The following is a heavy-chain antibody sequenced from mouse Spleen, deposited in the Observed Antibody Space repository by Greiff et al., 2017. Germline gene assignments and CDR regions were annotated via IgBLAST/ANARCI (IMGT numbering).Heavy chain of an antibody. V-gene: IGHV1-9*01. J-gene: IGHJ2*01. Sequence: QVQLKESGAELMKPGASVKISCKATGYTFSSYWIEWVKQRPGHGLEWIGEILPGSGSTNYNEKFKGKATFTADTSSNTAYMQLSSLTSEDSAVYYCARRSFYDGYYGGYFDYWGQGTTLTVSS. CDR1: GYTFSSYW. CDR3: ARRSFYDGYYGGYFDY. CDR2: ILPGSGST. D-gene: IGHD2-3*01.